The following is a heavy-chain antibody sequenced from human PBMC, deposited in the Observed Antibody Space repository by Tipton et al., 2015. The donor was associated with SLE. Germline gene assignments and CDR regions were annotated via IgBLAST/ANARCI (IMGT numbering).Heavy chain of an antibody. Sequence: RSLRLSCAASGFTFSSYGMHWVRQAPGKGLEWVAVIWYDGSNKYYADSVKGRFTISRDNSKNTLYLQMNSLRAEDTAGYYCARGGGDAVVTYYYGMDVGGQGTTVTVSS. CDR1: GFTFSSYG. CDR3: ARGGGDAVVTYYYGMDV. J-gene: IGHJ6*02. CDR2: IWYDGSNK. V-gene: IGHV3-33*01. D-gene: IGHD4-23*01.